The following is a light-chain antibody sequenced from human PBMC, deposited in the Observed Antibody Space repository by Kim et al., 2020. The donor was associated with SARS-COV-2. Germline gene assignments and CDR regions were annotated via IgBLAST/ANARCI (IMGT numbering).Light chain of an antibody. CDR3: QQYYSDYPT. CDR2: WAS. V-gene: IGKV4-1*01. CDR1: QSVLYSINNLNY. J-gene: IGKJ4*01. Sequence: ATINCKSSQSVLYSINNLNYLAWYQQKPGQPPQLLIYWASTRQSGVPDRFSGSGSGTDFNLTISSLQAEDVAVYYCQQYYSDYPTFGGGTKVDIK.